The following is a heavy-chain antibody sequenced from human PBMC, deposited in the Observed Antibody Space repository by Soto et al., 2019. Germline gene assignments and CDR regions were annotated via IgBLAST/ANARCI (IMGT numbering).Heavy chain of an antibody. CDR2: IYYSGST. J-gene: IGHJ6*03. Sequence: SETLSLTCTVSGGSISSYYWSWIRQPPGKGLEWIGYIYYSGSTNYNPSLKSRVTISVDTSKNQFSLKLSSVTAADTAVYYCARDRAGYSSRGGYYYYYMDVWGKGTTVTVSS. CDR1: GGSISSYY. CDR3: ARDRAGYSSRGGYYYYYMDV. V-gene: IGHV4-59*01. D-gene: IGHD6-13*01.